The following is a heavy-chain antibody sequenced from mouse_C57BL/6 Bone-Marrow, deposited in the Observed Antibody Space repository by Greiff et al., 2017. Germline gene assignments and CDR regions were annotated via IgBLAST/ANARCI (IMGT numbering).Heavy chain of an antibody. J-gene: IGHJ2*01. CDR1: GYAFSSSW. D-gene: IGHD2-3*01. CDR3: AREGEYDSKVGLDY. Sequence: QVQLQQSGPELVKPGASVKISCKASGYAFSSSWMNWVKQRPGQGLEWIGRIYPGDGSTNYNGKFKGKATLTADKASSTAYMQLSSLTSEDSAVYFCAREGEYDSKVGLDYWGQGTTRTVSS. V-gene: IGHV1-82*01. CDR2: IYPGDGST.